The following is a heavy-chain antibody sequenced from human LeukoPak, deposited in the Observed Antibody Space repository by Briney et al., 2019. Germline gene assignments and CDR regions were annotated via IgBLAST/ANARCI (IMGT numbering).Heavy chain of an antibody. CDR1: GFTFTMSA. CDR3: AAWEVVAASGFDP. CDR2: IAVGSGNT. D-gene: IGHD2-15*01. V-gene: IGHV1-58*02. Sequence: ASVKVSCKSSGFTFTMSAMQWVRQARGQRLEWIGWIAVGSGNTNYGQKFQERVTITRDMSTSTAYMELSSLRSEDTAIYYCAAWEVVAASGFDPWGQGTLVTVSS. J-gene: IGHJ5*02.